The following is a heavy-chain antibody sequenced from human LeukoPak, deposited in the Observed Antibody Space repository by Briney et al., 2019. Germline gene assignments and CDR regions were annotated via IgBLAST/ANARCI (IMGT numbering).Heavy chain of an antibody. CDR1: GYTFTSNY. CDR3: ARDQEGFDY. CDR2: IYPRDGST. V-gene: IGHV1-46*01. Sequence: ASVKVSCKASGYTFTSNYIHWVRQAPGQGLEWMGMIYPRDGSTSYAQKFQGRVTVTKDTSTSTVHMELSGLRSENTAVYYCARDQEGFDYWGQGTLVTVSS. J-gene: IGHJ4*02.